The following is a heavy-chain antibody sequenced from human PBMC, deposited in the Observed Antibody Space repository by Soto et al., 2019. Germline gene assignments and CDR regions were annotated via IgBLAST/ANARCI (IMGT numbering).Heavy chain of an antibody. CDR3: AHRLTVTRTWDFDY. CDR1: GFSLSTSGVG. V-gene: IGHV2-5*01. D-gene: IGHD4-17*01. Sequence: QITLKESGPTLVKPTQTLTLTCTFSGFSLSTSGVGVGWIRQPPGKALEWLALIYWNDDKRYSPSLKSRLTITKDTSKNQVVLTMTNMDPVDTATYYCAHRLTVTRTWDFDYWGQGTLVTVSS. J-gene: IGHJ4*02. CDR2: IYWNDDK.